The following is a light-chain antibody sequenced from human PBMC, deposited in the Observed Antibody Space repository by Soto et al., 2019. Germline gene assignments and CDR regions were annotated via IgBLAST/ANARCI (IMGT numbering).Light chain of an antibody. CDR2: SAS. CDR3: QRFDSAPFT. CDR1: QDIGYF. J-gene: IGKJ3*01. Sequence: DIQMTQSPSSLSASVGDRVTITCRASQDIGYFLTWYQQRPVKVPKLIIYSASSLFSGAPSRFSGSGSGTDFTPTTFGLQLDFVATYYCQRFDSAPFTVGPGTRVDIK. V-gene: IGKV1-27*01.